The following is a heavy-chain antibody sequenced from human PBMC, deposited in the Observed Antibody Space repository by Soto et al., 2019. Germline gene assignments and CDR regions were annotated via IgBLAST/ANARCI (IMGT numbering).Heavy chain of an antibody. CDR1: GGSISSGGYY. D-gene: IGHD5-18*01. Sequence: PSETLSLTCTVSGGSISSGGYYWSWIRQHPGKGLEWIGYIYYSGSTYYNPSLKSRVTISVDTSKNQFSLKLSSVTAADTAVYYCALSKTNSYGPHKAFDYWGQGTLVTVSS. V-gene: IGHV4-31*03. J-gene: IGHJ4*02. CDR2: IYYSGST. CDR3: ALSKTNSYGPHKAFDY.